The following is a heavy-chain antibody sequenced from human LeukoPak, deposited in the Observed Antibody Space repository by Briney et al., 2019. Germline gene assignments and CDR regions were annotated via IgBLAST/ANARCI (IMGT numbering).Heavy chain of an antibody. D-gene: IGHD3-22*01. J-gene: IGHJ4*02. CDR3: ARFNYDSSGYYFGYFDY. V-gene: IGHV1-46*01. CDR2: INPSGGST. CDR1: GCTFTSYY. Sequence: ASVKVSCKASGCTFTSYYMHWVRQAPGQGLEWMGIINPSGGSTSYAQKFQGRVTMTRDTSTSTVYMELSSLRSEDTAVYYCARFNYDSSGYYFGYFDYWGQGTLVTVSS.